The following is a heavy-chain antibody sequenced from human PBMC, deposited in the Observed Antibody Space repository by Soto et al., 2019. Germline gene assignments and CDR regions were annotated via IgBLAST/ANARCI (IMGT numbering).Heavy chain of an antibody. CDR1: GGSISSSSYY. D-gene: IGHD3-10*01. Sequence: SETLSLTCTVSGGSISSSSYYWGWIRQPPGKGLEWIGSIYYSGSTYYNPSLKSRVTISVDTSKNQFSLKLSSVTAADTAVYYCARRKSRPTYYYGSGSYNNWFDPWGQGTLVTVSS. J-gene: IGHJ5*02. CDR3: ARRKSRPTYYYGSGSYNNWFDP. V-gene: IGHV4-39*01. CDR2: IYYSGST.